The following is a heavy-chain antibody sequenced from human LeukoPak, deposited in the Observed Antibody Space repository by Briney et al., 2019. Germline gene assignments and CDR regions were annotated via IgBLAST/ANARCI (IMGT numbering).Heavy chain of an antibody. D-gene: IGHD3-10*01. CDR3: ARAPRYFGSGLYYFDF. Sequence: GGSLRLSCAASGFIFSNYAMSWVRQAPGKGLEYISAISASGDSTYYTNSVKGRFTMSRDNSKNTLYLQMGSLRTEDMAVYYCARAPRYFGSGLYYFDFWGQGTLVTVSS. V-gene: IGHV3-64*01. CDR2: ISASGDST. J-gene: IGHJ4*02. CDR1: GFIFSNYA.